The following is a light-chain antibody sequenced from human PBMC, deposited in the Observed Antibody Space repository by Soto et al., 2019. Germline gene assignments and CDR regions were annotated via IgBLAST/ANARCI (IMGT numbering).Light chain of an antibody. J-gene: IGKJ1*01. CDR3: QQSANIPRT. V-gene: IGKV1-39*01. CDR1: QPIANY. Sequence: DIQMTQSPSSLSASVGDRVTIACRASQPIANYVSWYQQKPGKPPKSLIYAASILQSGVSPRFSGSGSGTEFTLTITSLRPEDSAVYYCQQSANIPRTFGQGTKVEI. CDR2: AAS.